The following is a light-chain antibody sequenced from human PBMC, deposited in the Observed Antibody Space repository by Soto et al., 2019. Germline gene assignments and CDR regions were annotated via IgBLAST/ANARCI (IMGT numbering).Light chain of an antibody. Sequence: QSVLTQPASVSGSPGQSVTISCTGTSSDVGAYNLVSWYQQYPGKAPKLMIYEVSTRPSGVSNRFSGSKSGNTASLTISGLQAEDEADYYCCTSYEGGGKYVFGTGTKVTVL. V-gene: IGLV2-14*01. CDR2: EVS. CDR3: TSYEGGGKYV. J-gene: IGLJ1*01. CDR1: SSDVGAYNL.